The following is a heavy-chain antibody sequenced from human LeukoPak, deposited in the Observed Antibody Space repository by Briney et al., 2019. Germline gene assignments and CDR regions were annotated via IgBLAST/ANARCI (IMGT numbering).Heavy chain of an antibody. Sequence: SVKVSCKASGGTLSSYGISWVRQAPGQGLEWMGRIIPILGIKNYAQKFQGRVTMTADKSTNTAYVELSSLRSDDTAVYYCARDEGAGPDRTPDGWGQGTLVTVSS. CDR2: IIPILGIK. CDR3: ARDEGAGPDRTPDG. J-gene: IGHJ4*02. V-gene: IGHV1-69*04. CDR1: GGTLSSYG. D-gene: IGHD1-1*01.